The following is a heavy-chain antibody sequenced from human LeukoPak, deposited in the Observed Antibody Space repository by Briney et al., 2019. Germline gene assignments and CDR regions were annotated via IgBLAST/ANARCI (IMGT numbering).Heavy chain of an antibody. CDR3: AREDEPRGTFDY. V-gene: IGHV3-7*05. Sequence: GGSLRLSCAASRFTFSSYWMTWVRQAPGKGLEWVANIKQDGSEKYYVDSVKGRFTISRDNAKNSLYLQMNSLRAEDTALYYCAREDEPRGTFDYWGQGILVTVSS. CDR2: IKQDGSEK. D-gene: IGHD2-15*01. J-gene: IGHJ4*02. CDR1: RFTFSSYW.